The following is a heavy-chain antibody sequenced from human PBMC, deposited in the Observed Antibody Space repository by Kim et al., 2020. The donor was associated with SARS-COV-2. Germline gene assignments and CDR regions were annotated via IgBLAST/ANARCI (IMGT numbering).Heavy chain of an antibody. Sequence: GGSLRLSCAASGFTFSSYWMSWVRQAPGKGLEWVANIKQDGSEKYYVDSVKGRFTISRDNAKNSLYLQMNSLRAEDTAVYYCARDWWGIGHSSSWYAEGNYYYGMDVWGQGTTVTVSS. D-gene: IGHD6-13*01. V-gene: IGHV3-7*01. CDR1: GFTFSSYW. J-gene: IGHJ6*02. CDR3: ARDWWGIGHSSSWYAEGNYYYGMDV. CDR2: IKQDGSEK.